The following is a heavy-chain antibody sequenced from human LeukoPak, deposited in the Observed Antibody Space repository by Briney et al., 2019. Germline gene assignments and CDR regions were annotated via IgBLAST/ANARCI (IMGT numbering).Heavy chain of an antibody. J-gene: IGHJ4*02. V-gene: IGHV4-34*01. CDR2: INHSGST. Sequence: SETLSLTCAVYGESFSGYYWSWIRQPPGKGLEWIGEINHSGSTNYNPSLKSRVTISVDTSKNQFSLKLTSVTAADTAVYYCARLYLPATRFDYWGQGTLVTVSS. CDR3: ARLYLPATRFDY. CDR1: GESFSGYY. D-gene: IGHD5-24*01.